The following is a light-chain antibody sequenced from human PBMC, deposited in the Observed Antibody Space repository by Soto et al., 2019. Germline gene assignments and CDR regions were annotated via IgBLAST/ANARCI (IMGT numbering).Light chain of an antibody. CDR3: SSYTSTTTRV. J-gene: IGLJ1*01. V-gene: IGLV2-14*03. CDR2: EVS. Sequence: QSVLTHPASVSGSPGQSITISFAGTSSDVGGYNYVSWYQQHPGKGPKLMIYEVSNRPSGVSNRFSGSKSGNAATLTISGLQAEDEADYYCSSYTSTTTRVFGTGTKATVL. CDR1: SSDVGGYNY.